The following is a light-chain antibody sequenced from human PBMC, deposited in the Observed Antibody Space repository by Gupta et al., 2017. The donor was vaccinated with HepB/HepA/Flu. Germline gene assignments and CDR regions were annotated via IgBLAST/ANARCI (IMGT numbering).Light chain of an antibody. CDR1: SGHSTYA. Sequence: QLILTPSPSAAASLGASVKLTCTPSSGHSTYAIAWHQQQPGKGPRYLMRLNDDGSHTKGDGIPVRFSGSSSGAERYLTISSRQAEDDDDYYCQTWGAGIRVFGGGTKLTVL. V-gene: IGLV4-69*01. CDR3: QTWGAGIRV. CDR2: LNDDGSH. J-gene: IGLJ3*02.